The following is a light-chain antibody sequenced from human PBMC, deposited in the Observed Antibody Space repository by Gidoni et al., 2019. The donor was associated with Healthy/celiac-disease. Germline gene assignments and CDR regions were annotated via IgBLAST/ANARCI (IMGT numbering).Light chain of an antibody. CDR2: AAS. CDR3: LQDYNYPPT. CDR1: QDIRDD. Sequence: AIQMTQSPSSLSAAVGDRVTITCRASQDIRDDLGWYQQKPGKAPKLLIYAASNSHSGVPARFSGSGSGTDFTLTISSLQPEDVATYFCLQDYNYPPTFXXXTKVEIK. V-gene: IGKV1-6*01. J-gene: IGKJ1*01.